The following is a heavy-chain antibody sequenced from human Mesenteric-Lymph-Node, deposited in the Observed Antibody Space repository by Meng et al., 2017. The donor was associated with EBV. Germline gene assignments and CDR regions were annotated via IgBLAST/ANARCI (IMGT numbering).Heavy chain of an antibody. Sequence: QWQRQEPGPGRVKPSDPLPLTCAASGSAISRSNWWGWIRQPPGKGLEWLGYIYYSGTTYYSPSLKSRVTMSVDTSNNQFSLKLTSVTAVDTAVYYCARTPYDYVWGMSEFDSWGQGTLVTVSS. J-gene: IGHJ4*02. CDR2: IYYSGTT. CDR1: GSAISRSNW. V-gene: IGHV4-28*01. D-gene: IGHD3-16*01. CDR3: ARTPYDYVWGMSEFDS.